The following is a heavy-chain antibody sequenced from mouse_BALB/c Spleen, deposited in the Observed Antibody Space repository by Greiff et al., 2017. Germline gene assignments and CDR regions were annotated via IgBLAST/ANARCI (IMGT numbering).Heavy chain of an antibody. CDR2: ISSGGST. V-gene: IGHV5-6-5*01. Sequence: EVQRVESGGGLVKPGGSLKLSCAASGFTFSSYAMSWVRQTPEKRLEWVASISSGGSTYYPDSVKGRFTISRDNARNILYLQMSSLRSEDTAMYYCARGYRYFDYWGQGTTLTVSS. CDR1: GFTFSSYA. D-gene: IGHD2-14*01. J-gene: IGHJ2*01. CDR3: ARGYRYFDY.